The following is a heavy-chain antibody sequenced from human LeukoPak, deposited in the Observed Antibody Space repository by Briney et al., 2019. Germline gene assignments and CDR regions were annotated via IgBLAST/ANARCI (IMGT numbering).Heavy chain of an antibody. CDR1: VYTFTVYY. D-gene: IGHD6-19*01. CDR2: INPNSGGT. J-gene: IGHJ3*02. Sequence: ASVKVTCKASVYTFTVYYMHWVRQAPGQGLEWMGWINPNSGGTNYAQKFQGRVTMTRDTSISTAYMELSRLRSDDTAVYYCARVFRQWLVRNAFDIWGQGTMVTVSS. CDR3: ARVFRQWLVRNAFDI. V-gene: IGHV1-2*02.